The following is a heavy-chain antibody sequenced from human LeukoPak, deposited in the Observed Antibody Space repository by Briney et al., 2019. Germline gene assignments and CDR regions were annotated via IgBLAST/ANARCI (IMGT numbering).Heavy chain of an antibody. D-gene: IGHD6-13*01. Sequence: ASVKVSCKASGYTFTSYGISWVRQAPGQGLEWMGWISAYNGNTNYAQKLQGRVTMTTDTSTSTAYMELRSLRSDDTAVYYYARDWGNIAAAGTAWFDPWGQGTLVTVSS. CDR1: GYTFTSYG. J-gene: IGHJ5*02. CDR3: ARDWGNIAAAGTAWFDP. CDR2: ISAYNGNT. V-gene: IGHV1-18*01.